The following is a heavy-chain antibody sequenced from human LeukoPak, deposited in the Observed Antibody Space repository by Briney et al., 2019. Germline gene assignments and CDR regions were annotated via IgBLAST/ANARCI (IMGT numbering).Heavy chain of an antibody. CDR2: ISVYNGNT. D-gene: IGHD3-22*01. V-gene: IGHV1-18*01. J-gene: IGHJ3*02. CDR1: GYTFTSYG. Sequence: GASVKVSCKASGYTFTSYGISWVRQAPGRGLEWMGWISVYNGNTNYAQKLQGRVTMTTDTSTSTAYMELRSLRSDDTAVYYCARDSVAYYYDSSGYMPAFDIWGQGTMVTVSS. CDR3: ARDSVAYYYDSSGYMPAFDI.